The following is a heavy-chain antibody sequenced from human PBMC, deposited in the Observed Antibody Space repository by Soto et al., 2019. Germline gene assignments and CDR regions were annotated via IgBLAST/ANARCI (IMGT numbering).Heavy chain of an antibody. D-gene: IGHD4-17*01. CDR1: GDSFTSYD. CDR2: MNPNSGNT. CDR3: ARTLYGDNVDY. Sequence: ASVKVSCEACGDSFTSYDINWVRQATGQGLEWMGWMNPNSGNTGYAQKFQGRVTMTRNTSISTAYMELSSLRSEDTAVYYCARTLYGDNVDYWGQGTLVTVSS. J-gene: IGHJ4*02. V-gene: IGHV1-8*01.